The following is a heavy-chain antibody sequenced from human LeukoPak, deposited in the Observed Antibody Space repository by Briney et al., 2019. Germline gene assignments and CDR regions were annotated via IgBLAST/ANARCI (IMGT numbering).Heavy chain of an antibody. CDR1: GYTFTDYY. D-gene: IGHD6-6*01. CDR3: ARDPLEYSSSLTIDY. J-gene: IGHJ4*02. CDR2: INPNSGGT. Sequence: GASVKVSCKASGYTFTDYYIHWVRQAPGQGLEWMGWINPNSGGTNSAQKFQGRVTMTKDTSISTAYMELSRLRSDDTAVYYCARDPLEYSSSLTIDYWGQGTLVTVSS. V-gene: IGHV1-2*02.